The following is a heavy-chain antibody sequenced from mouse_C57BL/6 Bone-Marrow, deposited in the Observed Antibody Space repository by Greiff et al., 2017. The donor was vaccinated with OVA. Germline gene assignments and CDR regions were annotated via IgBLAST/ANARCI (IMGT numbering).Heavy chain of an antibody. CDR1: GYAFSSSW. D-gene: IGHD2-5*01. J-gene: IGHJ3*01. CDR2: IYPGDGDT. V-gene: IGHV1-82*01. Sequence: VQLQESGPELVKPGASVKISCKASGYAFSSSWMNWVKQRPGKGLEWIGRIYPGDGDTNYNGKFKGKATLTADKSSSTAYMQLSSLTSEDSAVYFCARVAYYSNYDYWGQGTLVTVSA. CDR3: ARVAYYSNYDY.